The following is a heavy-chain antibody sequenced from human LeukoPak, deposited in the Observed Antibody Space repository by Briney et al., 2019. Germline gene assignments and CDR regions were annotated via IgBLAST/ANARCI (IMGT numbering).Heavy chain of an antibody. CDR3: ARSSWYSSGWYWFDP. Sequence: SETLCLTCGGSGGSSSSYYWRGIREPLGKGLEWIGYIYTSGSTNYNPSLKSRVTISVDTSKNQFSLKLSSVTAADTAVYYCARSSWYSSGWYWFDPWGQGTLVTVSS. V-gene: IGHV4-4*09. CDR1: GGSSSSYY. D-gene: IGHD6-19*01. CDR2: IYTSGST. J-gene: IGHJ5*02.